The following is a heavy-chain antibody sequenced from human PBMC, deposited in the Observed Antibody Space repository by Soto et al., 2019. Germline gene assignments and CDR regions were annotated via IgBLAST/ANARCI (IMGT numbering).Heavy chain of an antibody. Sequence: APLKRSWKGAGYTFSDVDISWRRQASGQGPEWMGWMNAKSGDTFFAQRFQGKFNMTWDTSLSTAYMEVGSLTSDDTAMYYCARGNPFNYAGFDVWGQGTTVIVS. CDR1: GYTFSDVD. CDR2: MNAKSGDT. CDR3: ARGNPFNYAGFDV. J-gene: IGHJ6*02. V-gene: IGHV1-8*01. D-gene: IGHD3-16*01.